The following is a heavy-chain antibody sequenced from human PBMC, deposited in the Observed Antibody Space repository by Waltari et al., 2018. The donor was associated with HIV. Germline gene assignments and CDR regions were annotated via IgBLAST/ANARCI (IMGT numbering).Heavy chain of an antibody. CDR2: ISSGNNYI. D-gene: IGHD3-22*01. Sequence: ELQLVESGGGLVKPGGSLRLSCAASGFTFSSSSMTWVRQAPGKGLEWVSSISSGNNYIYYADSVKGRFTISRDNAWDSLSLQMNSLRAEDTAVYYCARVGSGYTYYFDSWGQGTLVTVSS. V-gene: IGHV3-21*01. CDR1: GFTFSSSS. CDR3: ARVGSGYTYYFDS. J-gene: IGHJ4*02.